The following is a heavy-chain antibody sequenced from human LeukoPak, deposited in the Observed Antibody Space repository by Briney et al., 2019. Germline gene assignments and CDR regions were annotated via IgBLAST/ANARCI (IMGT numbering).Heavy chain of an antibody. V-gene: IGHV4-39*01. CDR3: ARRWSPYYFDY. J-gene: IGHJ4*02. CDR1: GGSISSSSYY. Sequence: SETLSLTCTVSGGSISSSSYYWGWIRQPPGKGLEWIGSIYYSGSTYYNPSLKSRVTISVDTSKNQFSLKLSSVTAADTAVYYCARRWSPYYFDYWGQGTLATVSS. CDR2: IYYSGST.